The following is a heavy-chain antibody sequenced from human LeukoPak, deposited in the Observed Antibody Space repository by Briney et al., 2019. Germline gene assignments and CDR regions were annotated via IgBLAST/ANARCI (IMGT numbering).Heavy chain of an antibody. CDR3: ARTKQQLVPSWFDP. V-gene: IGHV1-8*02. Sequence: ASVKVSCKASGYTFTGYYMHWVRQAPGQGLEWMGWMNPNSGNTGYAQKFQGRVTMTRNTSISTAYMELSSLRSEDTAVYYCARTKQQLVPSWFDPWGQGTLVTVSS. CDR1: GYTFTGYY. J-gene: IGHJ5*02. CDR2: MNPNSGNT. D-gene: IGHD6-13*01.